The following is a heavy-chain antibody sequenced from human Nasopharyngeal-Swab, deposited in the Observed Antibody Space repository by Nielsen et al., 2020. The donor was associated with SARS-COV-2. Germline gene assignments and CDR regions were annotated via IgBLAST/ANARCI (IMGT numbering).Heavy chain of an antibody. J-gene: IGHJ4*02. Sequence: SETLSLTCTVSGGSISSCYWSWIRQPPGKGLEWIGYIYYSGSTNYNPSLKSRVTISVDTSKNQFSLKLSSVTAADTAVYYCARTGDSSGWYSSFDYWGQGTLVTVSS. CDR1: GGSISSCY. V-gene: IGHV4-59*01. D-gene: IGHD6-19*01. CDR3: ARTGDSSGWYSSFDY. CDR2: IYYSGST.